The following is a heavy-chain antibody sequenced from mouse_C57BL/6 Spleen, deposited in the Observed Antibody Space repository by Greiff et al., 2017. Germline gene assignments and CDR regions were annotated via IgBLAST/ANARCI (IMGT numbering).Heavy chain of an antibody. V-gene: IGHV3-3*01. J-gene: IGHJ1*03. CDR1: GFSINSDCY. D-gene: IGHD2-5*01. CDR3: ARSLDSNYAWYFDV. Sequence: EVQLVESGPSLVRPSQTLSLTCTVTGFSINSDCYWIWIRQFPGNKLEYIGYTFYSGITYYNPSLESRTYITRDTSKNQFSLKLSSVTTEDTATYYCARSLDSNYAWYFDVWGTGTTVTVSS. CDR2: TFYSGIT.